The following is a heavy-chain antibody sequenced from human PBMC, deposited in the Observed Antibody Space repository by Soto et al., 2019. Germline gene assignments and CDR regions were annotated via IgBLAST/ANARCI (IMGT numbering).Heavy chain of an antibody. D-gene: IGHD2-2*01. J-gene: IGHJ4*02. CDR3: AKPNLYCSSTSCYDY. V-gene: IGHV3-23*01. CDR2: ISAGGGST. CDR1: GFTFSSYA. Sequence: RLSCAASGFTFSSYAMSWVRQAPGKGLFWVSAISAGGGSTYYADSVKGRFTISRDNSKNTLYLQMNSLRAEDTAVYYCAKPNLYCSSTSCYDYWGQGTLVTVSS.